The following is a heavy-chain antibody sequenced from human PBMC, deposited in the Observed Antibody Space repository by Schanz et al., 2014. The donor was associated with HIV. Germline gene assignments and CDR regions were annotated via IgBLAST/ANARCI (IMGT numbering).Heavy chain of an antibody. Sequence: QVQLVQSGAEVKNPGASVKVSCKASGYTFTGYYMHWVRQAPGQGLEWMGWINPNSGGTNYAQKFQGRVTMTRDTSISTAYMEMRRLRSDDTAVYYCARDVSVDCTGINNCYTRKWFDPWGQGTLVTVSS. CDR1: GYTFTGYY. CDR2: INPNSGGT. J-gene: IGHJ5*02. CDR3: ARDVSVDCTGINNCYTRKWFDP. V-gene: IGHV1-2*02. D-gene: IGHD2-2*02.